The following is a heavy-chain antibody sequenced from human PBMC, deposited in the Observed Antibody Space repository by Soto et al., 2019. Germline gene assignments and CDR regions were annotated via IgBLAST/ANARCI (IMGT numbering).Heavy chain of an antibody. V-gene: IGHV3-23*01. D-gene: IGHD1-20*01. CDR1: GFTFSSYA. J-gene: IGHJ5*02. Sequence: PGGSLRLSCAASGFTFSSYAMSWVRQAPGKGLEWVSAISGSGGSTYYADSVKGRFTISRDNSKNTLYLQMNSLRAEDTAVYYCAKDRDPITGNRGGWFDPWGQGTLVTVSS. CDR3: AKDRDPITGNRGGWFDP. CDR2: ISGSGGST.